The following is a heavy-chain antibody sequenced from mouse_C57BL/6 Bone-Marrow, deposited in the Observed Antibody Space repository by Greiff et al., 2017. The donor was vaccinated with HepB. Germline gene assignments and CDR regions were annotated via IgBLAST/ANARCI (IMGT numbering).Heavy chain of an antibody. CDR1: GYTFTSYW. Sequence: QVQLKQPGAELVKPGASVKMSCKASGYTFTSYWITWVKQRPGQGLEWIGDIYPGSGSTNYNEKFKSKATLTVDTSSSTAYMQLSSLTSEDSAVYYCARPYDGSPHFDVWGTGTTVTVSS. CDR2: IYPGSGST. CDR3: ARPYDGSPHFDV. D-gene: IGHD2-3*01. V-gene: IGHV1-55*01. J-gene: IGHJ1*03.